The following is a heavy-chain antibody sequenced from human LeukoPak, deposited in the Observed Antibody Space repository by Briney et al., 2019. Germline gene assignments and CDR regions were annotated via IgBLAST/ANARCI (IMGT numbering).Heavy chain of an antibody. V-gene: IGHV1-69*05. Sequence: SVKVSCKASGGTFTSYAISWVRQAPGQGLEWMGGINPSFGTANYAQKFQGRVTITTDKSTSTAYMELSSLRSEDTAVYYCARSLRFLAWLLDEPYYYYYMDVWGKGTTVTVSS. D-gene: IGHD3-3*01. J-gene: IGHJ6*03. CDR3: ARSLRFLAWLLDEPYYYYYMDV. CDR2: INPSFGTA. CDR1: GGTFTSYA.